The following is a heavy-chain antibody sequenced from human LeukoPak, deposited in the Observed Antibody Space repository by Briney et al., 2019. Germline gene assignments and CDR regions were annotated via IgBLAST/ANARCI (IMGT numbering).Heavy chain of an antibody. D-gene: IGHD1-14*01. V-gene: IGHV3-23*01. CDR2: ISGRSGTI. Sequence: GGSLRLSCAASGFTFSSYAMSWVRQAPGKGLEWVSAISGRSGTIYYADSVKGRFTISRDNSKNTLYLQMNSLRAEDTAVYYCAKDRKYFDLWGRGTLVTVSS. J-gene: IGHJ2*01. CDR3: AKDRKYFDL. CDR1: GFTFSSYA.